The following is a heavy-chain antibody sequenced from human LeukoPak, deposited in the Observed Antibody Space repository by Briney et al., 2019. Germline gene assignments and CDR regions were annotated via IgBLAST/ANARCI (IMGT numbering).Heavy chain of an antibody. Sequence: PGGSLRPSCAASGFTFSSYSMNWVRQAPGKGLEWVSSISSSSSYIYYADSVKGRFTISRDNSKNTLYLQMNSLRAEDTAVYYCAKVPFVVVTAIPPDYWGQGTLVTASS. J-gene: IGHJ4*02. D-gene: IGHD2-21*02. CDR3: AKVPFVVVTAIPPDY. V-gene: IGHV3-21*01. CDR1: GFTFSSYS. CDR2: ISSSSSYI.